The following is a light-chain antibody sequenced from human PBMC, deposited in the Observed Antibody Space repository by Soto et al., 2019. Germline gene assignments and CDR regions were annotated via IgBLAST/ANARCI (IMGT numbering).Light chain of an antibody. CDR2: AAS. V-gene: IGKV1-6*01. CDR1: QGIRND. J-gene: IGKJ1*01. Sequence: AIQMTQSPSSLFAFVGDRVTITCRASQGIRNDLGWYQQKPGKAPKLLIYAASNLQSGVPSRFSGSGSGTDFILTISSLQPEDFAVYYCLQDHNSPLTFGQGTRVEIK. CDR3: LQDHNSPLT.